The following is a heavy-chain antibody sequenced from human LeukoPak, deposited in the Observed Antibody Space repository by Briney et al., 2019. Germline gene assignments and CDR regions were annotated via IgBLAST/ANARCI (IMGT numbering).Heavy chain of an antibody. D-gene: IGHD6-13*01. CDR3: ASNIIAALTAFDY. J-gene: IGHJ4*02. V-gene: IGHV3-30*04. CDR1: GFTFSSYA. Sequence: GSLRLSCAASGFTFSSYAMHWVRQAPGKGLEWEAVISYDGSNKYYADSVKGRFTISRDNSKNTLYLQMNSLRAEDTAVYYCASNIIAALTAFDYWGQGTLVTVSS. CDR2: ISYDGSNK.